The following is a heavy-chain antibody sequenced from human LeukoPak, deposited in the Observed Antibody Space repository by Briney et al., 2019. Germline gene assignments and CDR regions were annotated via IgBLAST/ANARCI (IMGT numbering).Heavy chain of an antibody. CDR3: ARDPYSSTWSYAMDV. CDR1: GFSFSTYW. D-gene: IGHD6-6*01. Sequence: QPGGSLRLSCAASGFSFSTYWMSWVRQAPGKGLEWVANIKQDGSEEVYVDSVRGRFTISRDNAKNSLFLQMNTLRAEDTAVYYCARDPYSSTWSYAMDVWGQGTMVTVSS. CDR2: IKQDGSEE. J-gene: IGHJ6*02. V-gene: IGHV3-7*05.